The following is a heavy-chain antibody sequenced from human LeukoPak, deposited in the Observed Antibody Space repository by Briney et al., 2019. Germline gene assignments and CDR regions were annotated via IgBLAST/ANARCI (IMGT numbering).Heavy chain of an antibody. D-gene: IGHD6-6*01. CDR1: GGSISSGGYY. Sequence: PSETLSLTCTVTGGSISSGGYYWSWIRQHPGKGLEWIGYIYYSGSTYYNPSLKSRVTISVDTSKNQFSLKLSSVTAADTAVYYCARKAALYWFDPWAQRTLVTVSS. CDR3: ARKAALYWFDP. V-gene: IGHV4-31*03. J-gene: IGHJ5*02. CDR2: IYYSGST.